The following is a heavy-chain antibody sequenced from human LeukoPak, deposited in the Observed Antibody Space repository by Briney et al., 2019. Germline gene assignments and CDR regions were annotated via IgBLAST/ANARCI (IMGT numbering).Heavy chain of an antibody. CDR1: GFTFNTYS. CDR3: ARDLGRSGYYTIDAFDI. J-gene: IGHJ3*02. V-gene: IGHV3-21*01. CDR2: ISSSSSYI. Sequence: GGSLRLSCAASGFTFNTYSMSWVRQAPGKGLEWVSSISSSSSYIYYADSVKGRFTISRDNAKNSLYLQMNSLRAEDTAVYYCARDLGRSGYYTIDAFDIWGQGTMVTVSS. D-gene: IGHD3-22*01.